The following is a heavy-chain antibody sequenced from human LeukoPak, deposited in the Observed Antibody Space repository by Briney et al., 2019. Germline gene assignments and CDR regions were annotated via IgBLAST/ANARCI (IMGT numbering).Heavy chain of an antibody. J-gene: IGHJ4*02. D-gene: IGHD3-10*01. V-gene: IGHV3-33*01. CDR3: ARARFRAGSGSYYNDY. Sequence: PGRSLRLSCAAPGITFSSFGMHWLRQAPGKGLEWVAFIWYDGSNKYYPGSVKGRFTISRENAKNSLYLQMNSLRAGDTAVYYCARARFRAGSGSYYNDYWGQGTLVTVSS. CDR1: GITFSSFG. CDR2: IWYDGSNK.